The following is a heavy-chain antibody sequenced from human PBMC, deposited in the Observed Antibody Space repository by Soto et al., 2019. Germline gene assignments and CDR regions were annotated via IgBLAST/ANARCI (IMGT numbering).Heavy chain of an antibody. V-gene: IGHV3-74*01. CDR1: GFTFSSYW. D-gene: IGHD4-4*01. J-gene: IGHJ4*02. CDR3: SRGLRGNYGQDY. Sequence: EVQLVESGGGLVQPGGSLRLSCAASGFTFSSYWMHWVRQAPGKGVVWVSRVSSGGSDTYYADSVKGRFTISRDNAKNTLYLQMNSLRAEDTAVYFCSRGLRGNYGQDYWGQGTLVTVSS. CDR2: VSSGGSDT.